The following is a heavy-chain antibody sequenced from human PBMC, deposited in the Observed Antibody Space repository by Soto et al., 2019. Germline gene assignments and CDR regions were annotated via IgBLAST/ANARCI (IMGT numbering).Heavy chain of an antibody. CDR2: IDGGGTKT. V-gene: IGHV3-23*01. D-gene: IGHD4-4*01. Sequence: GGSLRLSCAASGFTFSNHAMSWVRQAPGTGLEWVSAIDGGGTKTYYADSVKGRFTISRDNSMNTLYLQMDSLRAEDTAIYYCTKEHSNYPDNWFDHWGQGTRVTVSS. CDR1: GFTFSNHA. J-gene: IGHJ5*02. CDR3: TKEHSNYPDNWFDH.